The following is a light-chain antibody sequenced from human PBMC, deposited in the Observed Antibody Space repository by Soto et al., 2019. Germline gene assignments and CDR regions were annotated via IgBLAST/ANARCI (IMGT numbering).Light chain of an antibody. CDR2: RAS. CDR1: QTINTW. J-gene: IGKJ3*01. V-gene: IGKV1-5*03. CDR3: QQYGTYSCT. Sequence: DIQLTQSPSTLSASVGDRVTITCRASQTINTWLARYQQKPGKTPKLLIYRASNLVSGVPSRCSSSASRTEITLTSSILQPDDFSIYYCQQYGTYSCTFGPGTKVDI.